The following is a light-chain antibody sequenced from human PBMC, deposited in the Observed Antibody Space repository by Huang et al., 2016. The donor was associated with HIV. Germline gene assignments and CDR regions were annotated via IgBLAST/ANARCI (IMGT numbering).Light chain of an antibody. CDR3: QQYLSFPYT. J-gene: IGKJ2*01. CDR1: QSIRNW. V-gene: IGKV1-5*03. Sequence: DIQMTQSPSTLSASVGDRVTITCRASQSIRNWLAWYQQKPGKAPTLLIYKASTLDSGVPSRFSGSGSGTEFTLTISSLQPDDFATYYCQQYLSFPYTFGQGTKLEIK. CDR2: KAS.